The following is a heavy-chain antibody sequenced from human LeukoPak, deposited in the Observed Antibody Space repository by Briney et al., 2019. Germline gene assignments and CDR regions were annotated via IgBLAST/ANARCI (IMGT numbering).Heavy chain of an antibody. J-gene: IGHJ3*01. CDR3: ARDYSDGYNRRDAFDV. Sequence: ASVKVSCKASGYSFSDFYIHWVRQAPGQGLEWMGWINPKSGDTTHAERFRGRVTMTRETSFNTVYLELTSLYSDDTAVFYCARDYSDGYNRRDAFDVWGQGTTLIVSS. D-gene: IGHD5-18*01. V-gene: IGHV1-2*02. CDR2: INPKSGDT. CDR1: GYSFSDFY.